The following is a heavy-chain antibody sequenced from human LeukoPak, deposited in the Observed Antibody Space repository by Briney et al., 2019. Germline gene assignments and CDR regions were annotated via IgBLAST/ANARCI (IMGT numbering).Heavy chain of an antibody. CDR2: IYTSGST. CDR3: ARGVGLTFDY. Sequence: PSETLSLTCAVYGGSFSGYYWSWIRQPAGKGLEWIGRIYTSGSTNYNTSLKSRVTISVDTSKNQFSLRLSSVTAADTAVYYCARGVGLTFDYWGQGTLVTVSS. D-gene: IGHD3-10*01. J-gene: IGHJ4*02. CDR1: GGSFSGYY. V-gene: IGHV4-59*10.